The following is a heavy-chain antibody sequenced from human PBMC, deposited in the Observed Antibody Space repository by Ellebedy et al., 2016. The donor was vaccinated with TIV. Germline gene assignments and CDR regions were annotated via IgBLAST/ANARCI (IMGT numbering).Heavy chain of an antibody. CDR1: GFTFTNFA. Sequence: GESLKISCAASGFTFTNFAMSWVRQAPGKGLGWVSSLSGSGRSTYYADSVKGRFTISRDNSKNTLYLQMNALTAEDTVIYYCAKEQGHGSGTPCDSWGQGTLVTVSS. V-gene: IGHV3-23*01. J-gene: IGHJ4*02. D-gene: IGHD3-10*01. CDR2: LSGSGRST. CDR3: AKEQGHGSGTPCDS.